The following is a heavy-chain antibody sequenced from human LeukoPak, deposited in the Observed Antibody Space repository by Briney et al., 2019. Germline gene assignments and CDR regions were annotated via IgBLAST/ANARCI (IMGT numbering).Heavy chain of an antibody. D-gene: IGHD1-26*01. V-gene: IGHV1-18*01. J-gene: IGHJ4*02. Sequence: ASVKVSCKASGYTFTSYGISWVRQAPGQGLEWMGWISGSNGNTNYAQKFQGRVSMTADTSTSTAYMELRSLRSDDTAVYYCARSGRGTYYYFDLWGQGTLVTVSS. CDR2: ISGSNGNT. CDR3: ARSGRGTYYYFDL. CDR1: GYTFTSYG.